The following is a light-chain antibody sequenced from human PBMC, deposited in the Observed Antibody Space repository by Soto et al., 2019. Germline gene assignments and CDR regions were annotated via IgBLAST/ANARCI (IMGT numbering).Light chain of an antibody. V-gene: IGLV2-8*01. Sequence: QSALTQPPSASGSPGQSVTISCTGTSSDVGGYNYVSWYQQYPGKVPKLMVYEVNKRPSGVPDRFSGSKSGNTASLTVSGLQAEDEADYYCTSYAGGNNVFGTGTKLTVI. CDR2: EVN. J-gene: IGLJ1*01. CDR3: TSYAGGNNV. CDR1: SSDVGGYNY.